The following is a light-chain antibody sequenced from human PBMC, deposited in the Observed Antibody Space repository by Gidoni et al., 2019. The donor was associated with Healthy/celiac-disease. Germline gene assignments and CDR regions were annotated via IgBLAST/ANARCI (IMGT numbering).Light chain of an antibody. J-gene: IGKJ2*01. Sequence: DIQMTQSPSSLSASVGDRVTITCRASQSISSYLNWYQQKPGKAPKLLIYAASSLQSGVPSRFSGSGSGTDFTLTISSLQPEDFATYYCQQSCSTPPDTFGQGTKLEIK. V-gene: IGKV1-39*01. CDR3: QQSCSTPPDT. CDR2: AAS. CDR1: QSISSY.